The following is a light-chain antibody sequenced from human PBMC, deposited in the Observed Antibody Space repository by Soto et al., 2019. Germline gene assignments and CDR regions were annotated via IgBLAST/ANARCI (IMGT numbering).Light chain of an antibody. V-gene: IGKV3-20*01. J-gene: IGKJ1*01. Sequence: EIVLTQSPGTLSLSPGERATLSCRASQSVSSSYLAWYQQKPGQAPRLLIYGASSRATGIPDRFSGSGSGTDFTLTINRLEPEDFAVYYCQHPAWTFGQGTKVEI. CDR1: QSVSSSY. CDR3: QHPAWT. CDR2: GAS.